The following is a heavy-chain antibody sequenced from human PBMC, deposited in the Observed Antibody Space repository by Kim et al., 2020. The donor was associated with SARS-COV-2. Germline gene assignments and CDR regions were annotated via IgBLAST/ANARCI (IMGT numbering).Heavy chain of an antibody. Sequence: GGSLRLSCAASGFTFSSYAMSWVRQAPGKGLEWVSVISGSGCSTSYADSVKGRFTITRDNSKNTLYPQMKSLRAEDTAVYDCAEVAARSEVRIAARLWGVYYGTDVWGQGTTVTVSS. J-gene: IGHJ6*02. D-gene: IGHD6-6*01. CDR1: GFTFSSYA. CDR2: ISGSGCST. CDR3: AEVAARSEVRIAARLWGVYYGTDV. V-gene: IGHV3-23*01.